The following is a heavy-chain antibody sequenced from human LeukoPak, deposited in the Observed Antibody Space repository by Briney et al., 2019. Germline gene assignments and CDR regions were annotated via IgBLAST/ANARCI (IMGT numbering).Heavy chain of an antibody. CDR1: GFTVSSNY. CDR2: IFPSGGEI. Sequence: GGSLRLSCAASGFTVSSNYMIWVRQPPGKGLEWVSSIFPSGGEIHYADSVRGRFTISRDNSKSTLSLQMNSLRAEDTAVYYCARDGTPGYLEAPYYMDVWGKGTTVTVSS. CDR3: ARDGTPGYLEAPYYMDV. V-gene: IGHV3-53*01. D-gene: IGHD1-1*01. J-gene: IGHJ6*03.